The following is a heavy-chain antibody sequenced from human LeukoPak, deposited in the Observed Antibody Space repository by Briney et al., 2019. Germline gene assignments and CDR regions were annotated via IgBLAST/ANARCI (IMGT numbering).Heavy chain of an antibody. CDR3: AKYDSSGSDAFDI. D-gene: IGHD3-22*01. CDR1: GFTFDDYA. Sequence: GGSLRLSCAACGFTFDDYAMHWVRQAPGKGLEWVSGISWNSGSIGYADSVKGRFTISRDNAKNSLYLQMNSLRAEDTALYYCAKYDSSGSDAFDIWGQGTMVTVSS. V-gene: IGHV3-9*01. J-gene: IGHJ3*02. CDR2: ISWNSGSI.